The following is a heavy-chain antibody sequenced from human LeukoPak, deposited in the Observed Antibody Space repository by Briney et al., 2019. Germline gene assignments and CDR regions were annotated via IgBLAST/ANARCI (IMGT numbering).Heavy chain of an antibody. Sequence: GGSLRLSCAASGFAFNNYTMSWVRQAPGKGLEWVSDISAGSVHTYYTDSVKGRFTISRDNSKNTLYLQMNGLRGEDTAVYYCAKDTYCTSTSCTNDYWGQGTLVTVSS. V-gene: IGHV3-23*01. CDR1: GFAFNNYT. J-gene: IGHJ4*02. CDR3: AKDTYCTSTSCTNDY. D-gene: IGHD2-2*01. CDR2: ISAGSVHT.